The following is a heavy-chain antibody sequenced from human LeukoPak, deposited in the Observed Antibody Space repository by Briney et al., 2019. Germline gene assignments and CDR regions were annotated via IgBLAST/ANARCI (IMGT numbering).Heavy chain of an antibody. D-gene: IGHD3-10*01. J-gene: IGHJ5*02. V-gene: IGHV4-39*07. CDR2: IYYSGST. Sequence: PSETLSLTCTVSGGSISSSSYYWGWIRQPPGKGLEWIGSIYYSGSTYYNPSLKSRVTISVDTSKNQFSLKLSSVTAADTAVYYCARDYYGSGSYLNWFDPWGQGTLVTVSS. CDR3: ARDYYGSGSYLNWFDP. CDR1: GGSISSSSYY.